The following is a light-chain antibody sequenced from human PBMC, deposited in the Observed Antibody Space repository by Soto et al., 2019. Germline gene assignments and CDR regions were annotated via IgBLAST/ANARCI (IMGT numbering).Light chain of an antibody. V-gene: IGKV1-5*03. CDR3: EDYSSSSGLT. Sequence: DIPMTQSPSTLSASVGDRVTITCRASQRISSWLAWYQQKPGKAPKLLIFQASSLKSGVPSRFSGSGSATEYTLTISSLQPDDFATYYCEDYSSSSGLTFGGGTKVDIK. CDR1: QRISSW. CDR2: QAS. J-gene: IGKJ4*01.